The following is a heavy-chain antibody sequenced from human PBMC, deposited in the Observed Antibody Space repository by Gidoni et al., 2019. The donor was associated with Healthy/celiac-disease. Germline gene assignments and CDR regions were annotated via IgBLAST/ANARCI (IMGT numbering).Heavy chain of an antibody. J-gene: IGHJ6*03. D-gene: IGHD3-3*01. Sequence: QVQLQESGPVLVKPSETLSLTCTASGGSISSYSWSWIRQPPGKGLEWIGYIYYSGSTNYNPSLKSRVTISVDTSKNQCSLKLSSVTAADTAVYYCARGPSYDFWSGTYYYMDVWGKGTTVTVSS. V-gene: IGHV4-59*01. CDR3: ARGPSYDFWSGTYYYMDV. CDR2: IYYSGST. CDR1: GGSISSYS.